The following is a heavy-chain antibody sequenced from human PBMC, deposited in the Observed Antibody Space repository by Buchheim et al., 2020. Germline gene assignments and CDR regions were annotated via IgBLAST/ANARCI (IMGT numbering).Heavy chain of an antibody. J-gene: IGHJ6*02. Sequence: QVQLVQSGAEVKKPGSSVKVSCKASGGTFNSYSISWVRQAPGQGLEWMGRIIPIVSIIDYAEKFQGRVTITADTSTSTAYMELSSLRSEDTAVYHCAATRMPWYGMDVWSQGTT. CDR1: GGTFNSYS. CDR3: AATRMPWYGMDV. CDR2: IIPIVSII. D-gene: IGHD2-2*01. V-gene: IGHV1-69*02.